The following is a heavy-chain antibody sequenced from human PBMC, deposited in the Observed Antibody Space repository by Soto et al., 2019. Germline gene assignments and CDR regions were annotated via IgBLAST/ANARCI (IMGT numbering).Heavy chain of an antibody. Sequence: SETQSLTCAVSGGSISSGGYSWSWIRQPPGKGLEWIGYIYHSGSTYYNPSLKSRVTISVDRSKNQFSLKLSSVTAADTAVYYCARGVVPAAPGDAFDIWGQGTMVTVS. D-gene: IGHD2-2*01. V-gene: IGHV4-30-2*01. CDR1: GGSISSGGYS. CDR3: ARGVVPAAPGDAFDI. CDR2: IYHSGST. J-gene: IGHJ3*02.